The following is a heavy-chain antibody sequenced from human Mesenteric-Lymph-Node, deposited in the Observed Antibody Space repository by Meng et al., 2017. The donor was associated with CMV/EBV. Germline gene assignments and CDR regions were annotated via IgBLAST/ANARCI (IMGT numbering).Heavy chain of an antibody. Sequence: ASVKVSCKASGYIFTNNGISWVRQAPGQGLEWMGWINPNSGGTNYAQKFQGRVTMTRDTSISTAYMELSRLRSDDTAVYYCARGRINSSSWYLTSYWGQGTLVTVSS. CDR2: INPNSGGT. J-gene: IGHJ4*02. CDR3: ARGRINSSSWYLTSY. V-gene: IGHV1-2*02. D-gene: IGHD6-13*01. CDR1: GYIFTNNG.